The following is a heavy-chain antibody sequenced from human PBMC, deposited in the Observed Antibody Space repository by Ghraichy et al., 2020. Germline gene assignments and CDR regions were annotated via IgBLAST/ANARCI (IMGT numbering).Heavy chain of an antibody. D-gene: IGHD3-22*01. V-gene: IGHV6-1*01. J-gene: IGHJ4*02. Sequence: SQTLSLTCAISGDSVSSNSAAWNWIRQSPSRGLEWLGRTYYRSKWYNDYAKFVKSRMTINPDTSKNQVSLQLNYVTPEDTAVYYCARGNHDSSGYYNLLDYWGQGTLVTVSS. CDR3: ARGNHDSSGYYNLLDY. CDR2: TYYRSKWYN. CDR1: GDSVSSNSAA.